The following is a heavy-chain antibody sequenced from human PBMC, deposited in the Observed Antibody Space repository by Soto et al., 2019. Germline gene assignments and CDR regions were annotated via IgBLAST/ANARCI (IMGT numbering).Heavy chain of an antibody. V-gene: IGHV3-74*01. Sequence: EVQLVESGGGLVQPGGSLRLSCAASGFTFSSYWMHWVRQAPGKGLVWVSRINSDGSSTSYADSVKGRFTISRDNAKNTLYLQMNSLKAEDTAVYYCARPAMVRVGAFDIWGQGTMVTVSS. CDR1: GFTFSSYW. CDR3: ARPAMVRVGAFDI. J-gene: IGHJ3*02. CDR2: INSDGSST. D-gene: IGHD5-18*01.